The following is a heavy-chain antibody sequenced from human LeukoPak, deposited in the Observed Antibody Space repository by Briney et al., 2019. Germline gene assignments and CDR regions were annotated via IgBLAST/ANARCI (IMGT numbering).Heavy chain of an antibody. CDR3: ARVLRYFDWLENWFDP. CDR1: GGSFSGYY. D-gene: IGHD3-9*01. Sequence: PSETLSLTCAVYGGSFSGYYWSWIRQPPGKGLEWIREINHSGSTNYNPSLKSRVTISVDTSKNQFSLKLSSVTAADTAVYYCARVLRYFDWLENWFDPWGQGTLVTVSS. J-gene: IGHJ5*02. CDR2: INHSGST. V-gene: IGHV4-34*01.